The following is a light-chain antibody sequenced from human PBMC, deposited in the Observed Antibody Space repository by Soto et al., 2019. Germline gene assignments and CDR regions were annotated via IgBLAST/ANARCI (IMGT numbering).Light chain of an antibody. CDR3: QQYYSTPLT. CDR1: QTVLYSSNNKNY. Sequence: DIVMTQSPDSLAVSLGERATINCKSSQTVLYSSNNKNYLAWYQQKPGQPPKLLIYWASTRQSGVPDRFSGSRSGTDFTLTISSLQAEDVAVYYCQQYYSTPLTFGGGTKVELK. J-gene: IGKJ4*01. V-gene: IGKV4-1*01. CDR2: WAS.